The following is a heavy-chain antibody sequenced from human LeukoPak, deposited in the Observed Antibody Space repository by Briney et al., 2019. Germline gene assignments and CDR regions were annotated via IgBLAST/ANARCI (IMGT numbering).Heavy chain of an antibody. V-gene: IGHV1-46*01. CDR1: GYTFTSYY. J-gene: IGHJ6*03. Sequence: ASVKVSCKASGYTFTSYYMHWVRQAPGQGLEWMGIINPSGGSTSYAQKFQGRVTMTRDMSTSTVYMELSSLRSEDTAVYYCARGHPQVDGYLTYYYYYYMDVWGKGTTVTISS. D-gene: IGHD5-24*01. CDR3: ARGHPQVDGYLTYYYYYYMDV. CDR2: INPSGGST.